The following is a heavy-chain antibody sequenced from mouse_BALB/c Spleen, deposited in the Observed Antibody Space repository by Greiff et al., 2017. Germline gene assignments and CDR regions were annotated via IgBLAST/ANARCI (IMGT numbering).Heavy chain of an antibody. CDR3: ARSAGYDYDKFAY. CDR1: GFTFSSYA. V-gene: IGHV5-6-5*01. Sequence: EVKLVESGGGLVKPGGSLKLSCAASGFTFSSYAMSWVRQTPEKRLEWVASISSGGSTYYPDSVKGRFTISRDNARNILYLQMSSLRSEDTAMYYCARSAGYDYDKFAYWGQGTLVTVSA. J-gene: IGHJ3*01. CDR2: ISSGGST. D-gene: IGHD2-4*01.